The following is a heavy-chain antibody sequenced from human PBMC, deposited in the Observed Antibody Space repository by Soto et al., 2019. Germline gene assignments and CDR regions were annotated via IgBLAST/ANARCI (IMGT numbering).Heavy chain of an antibody. V-gene: IGHV3-74*01. CDR2: IHYDGMNT. J-gene: IGHJ2*01. CDR3: AGDWYNFGAGRARGGHWYFDL. CDR1: GFTFSNYW. Sequence: EVQLVESGGRLVQPGGSLTLSCAASGFTFSNYWMHWVRQAPGKGLVWVSRIHYDGMNTRYADSVNGRFTISRDNAKNTLYLHLNSLKVDDTAGYYCAGDWYNFGAGRARGGHWYFDLWGRGTLVTVSS. D-gene: IGHD3-10*01.